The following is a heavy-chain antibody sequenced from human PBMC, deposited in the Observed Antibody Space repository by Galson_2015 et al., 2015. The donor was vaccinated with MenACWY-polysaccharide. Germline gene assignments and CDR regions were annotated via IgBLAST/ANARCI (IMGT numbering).Heavy chain of an antibody. CDR1: DYSIRSGYF. Sequence: LTCAVSDYSIRSGYFWGWIRQPPGKGLEWFASIFHSGTTYYNPSLKSRVTISVDTSKNQFSLKLSSVTAADTAVYYCARVEKYSGSFYILYWGQGTLVTGSS. J-gene: IGHJ4*02. CDR3: ARVEKYSGSFYILY. CDR2: IFHSGTT. V-gene: IGHV4-38-2*01. D-gene: IGHD1-26*01.